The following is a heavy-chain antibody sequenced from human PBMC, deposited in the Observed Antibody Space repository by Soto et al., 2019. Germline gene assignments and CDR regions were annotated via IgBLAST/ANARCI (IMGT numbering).Heavy chain of an antibody. J-gene: IGHJ6*02. CDR1: GGSISSGDYY. D-gene: IGHD2-8*01. Sequence: SETLSLTCTVSGGSISSGDYYWSWIRQPPXKGLEWIGYIYYSGSTYYNPSLKSRVTISVDTSKNQFSLKLSSVTAADTAVYYCARPHCTNGVCLKNYYYYYGMDVWGQGTTVTVSS. V-gene: IGHV4-30-4*01. CDR2: IYYSGST. CDR3: ARPHCTNGVCLKNYYYYYGMDV.